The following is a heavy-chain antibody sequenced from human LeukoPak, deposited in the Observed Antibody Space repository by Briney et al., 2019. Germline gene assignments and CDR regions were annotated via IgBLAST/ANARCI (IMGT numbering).Heavy chain of an antibody. CDR2: ISSSSSYT. CDR1: GFNFSSYS. D-gene: IGHD1-26*01. Sequence: GGSLRLSCAASGFNFSSYSLNWVRQAPGKGLEWVSFISSSSSYTNYADSVKGRFTISRDNAKNSLYLQMNSLRAEDTAVYYCARVGEYSGSYCDYWGQGTLVTVSS. CDR3: ARVGEYSGSYCDY. J-gene: IGHJ4*02. V-gene: IGHV3-21*04.